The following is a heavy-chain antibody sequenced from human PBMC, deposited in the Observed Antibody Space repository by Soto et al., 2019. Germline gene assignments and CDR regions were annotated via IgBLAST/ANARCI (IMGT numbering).Heavy chain of an antibody. V-gene: IGHV3-21*01. Sequence: PGGSLRLSCAASGFTFSSYSMNWVRQAPGKGLEWVSSISSSSSYIYYADSVKGRFTISRDNAKNSLYLQMNSLRAEDTAVYYCASDYGTPGDYYGMDVWGQGTTVTVSS. CDR1: GFTFSSYS. CDR3: ASDYGTPGDYYGMDV. CDR2: ISSSSSYI. J-gene: IGHJ6*02. D-gene: IGHD4-17*01.